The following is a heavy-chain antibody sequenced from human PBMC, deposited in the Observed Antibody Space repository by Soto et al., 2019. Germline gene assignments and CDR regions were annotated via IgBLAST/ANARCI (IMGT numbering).Heavy chain of an antibody. CDR2: ISYSGST. J-gene: IGHJ5*02. V-gene: IGHV4-31*03. CDR3: ARRDRSGYSYWLDT. Sequence: SETLSLTCPVSGGSISDGYYWSWIRKHPGKGLEWIGSISYSGSTSYNPSLKSRLTISVDRSKSQFSLNLSSVTAADTAVYYCARRDRSGYSYWLDTWGQGTLVTVSS. D-gene: IGHD3-22*01. CDR1: GGSISDGYY.